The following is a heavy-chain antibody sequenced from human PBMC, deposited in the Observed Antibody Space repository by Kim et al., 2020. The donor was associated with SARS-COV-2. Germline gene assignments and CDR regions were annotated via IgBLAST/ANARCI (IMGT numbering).Heavy chain of an antibody. Sequence: ASVKVSCKASGYTYISYGISWVRQAPGQGLEWMGWISIYNAYTNYTQKLQDRLTLTTDTSTNTAYMELRSLRYDDTAVYYCTRDPRGGTISSAGLHLDYWGQGTLVTVSS. CDR3: TRDPRGGTISSAGLHLDY. V-gene: IGHV1-18*04. CDR1: GYTYISYG. J-gene: IGHJ4*02. CDR2: ISIYNAYT. D-gene: IGHD1-1*01.